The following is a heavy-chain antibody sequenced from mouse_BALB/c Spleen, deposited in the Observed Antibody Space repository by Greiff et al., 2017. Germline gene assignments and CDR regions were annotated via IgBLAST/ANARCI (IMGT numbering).Heavy chain of an antibody. V-gene: IGHV5-17*02. J-gene: IGHJ2*01. D-gene: IGHD1-1*01. CDR2: ISSGSSTI. CDR3: ARLSREEYYFDY. CDR1: GFTFSSFG. Sequence: EVMLVESGGGLVQPGGSRKLSCAASGFTFSSFGMHWVRQAPEKGLEWVAYISSGSSTIYYADTVKGRFTISRDNPKNTLFLQMTSLRSEDTAMYYCARLSREEYYFDYWVQGTTLTVSS.